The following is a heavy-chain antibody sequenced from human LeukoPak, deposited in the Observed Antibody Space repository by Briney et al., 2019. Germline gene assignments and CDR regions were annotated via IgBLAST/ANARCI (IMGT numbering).Heavy chain of an antibody. J-gene: IGHJ1*01. CDR2: ISGTGGSA. D-gene: IGHD3-3*01. Sequence: GGSLRLSCAASGFTFNNYAMNWVRQGPGEGLERVSAISGTGGSAYYADSVKGRFTISRDNSKNTLYLEMNSLRADDTAVYYCAQAEKRESGHRFQHWGQGILVTVSS. CDR3: AQAEKRESGHRFQH. CDR1: GFTFNNYA. V-gene: IGHV3-23*01.